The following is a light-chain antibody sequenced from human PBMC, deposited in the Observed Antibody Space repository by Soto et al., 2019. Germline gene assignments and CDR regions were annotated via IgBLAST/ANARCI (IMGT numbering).Light chain of an antibody. CDR2: AAS. V-gene: IGKV1-9*01. J-gene: IGKJ5*01. CDR1: RVYSTS. CDR3: QQFFDSPIT. Sequence: GECFTITFRASRVYSTSLAWYQVKPGKAPRLLIYAASTWESGVPSRFSATVSGTEFSLTVTRLQPEDFAAYYCQQFFDSPITFGDGTRLEIK.